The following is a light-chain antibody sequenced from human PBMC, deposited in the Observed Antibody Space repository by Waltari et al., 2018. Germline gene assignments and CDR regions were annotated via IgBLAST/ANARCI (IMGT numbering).Light chain of an antibody. CDR1: QSHLHSNGYNE. CDR3: MQALQTPPYT. J-gene: IGKJ2*01. Sequence: DIVTTQSPLSLPVPPGGQASFACRSRQSHLHSNGYNELDWYLQKPGQTPQLLIYLGSNRASGVPDRFSGSGSGTDFTLKISRVEAEDVGVYYCMQALQTPPYTFGQGTKLEIK. V-gene: IGKV2-28*01. CDR2: LGS.